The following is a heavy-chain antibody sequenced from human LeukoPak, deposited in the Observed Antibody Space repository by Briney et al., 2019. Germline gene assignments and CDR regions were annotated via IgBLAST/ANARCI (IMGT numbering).Heavy chain of an antibody. Sequence: SGGSLRLSCAASGFTFSSYAMNWVRQAPGKGLEWVSSISSSSSYIYYADSVKGRFTISRDNAKNSLYLQMNSLRAEDTAVYYCARSPYSSSWYADYWGQGTLVTVSS. CDR1: GFTFSSYA. V-gene: IGHV3-21*01. J-gene: IGHJ4*02. CDR2: ISSSSSYI. D-gene: IGHD6-13*01. CDR3: ARSPYSSSWYADY.